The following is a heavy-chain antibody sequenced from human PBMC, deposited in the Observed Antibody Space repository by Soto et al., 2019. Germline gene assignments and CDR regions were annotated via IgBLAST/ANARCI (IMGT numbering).Heavy chain of an antibody. V-gene: IGHV3-15*01. CDR1: GFPFIDAW. Sequence: PGGSLRLSCASSGFPFIDAWLSWVRQAPGKGLEWVGRIKSRGSGGTIDYAASVNGRFIISRDDSENTMYLQMNSLKTEDTAVYFCSWLNTETTMAYLGQGTLVTVSS. J-gene: IGHJ4*02. CDR2: IKSRGSGGTI. D-gene: IGHD4-17*01. CDR3: SWLNTETTMAY.